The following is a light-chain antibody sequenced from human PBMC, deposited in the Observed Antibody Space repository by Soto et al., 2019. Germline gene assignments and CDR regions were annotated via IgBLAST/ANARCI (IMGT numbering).Light chain of an antibody. CDR1: NSNIGDNF. CDR3: GSWDSSLTAGL. J-gene: IGLJ2*01. V-gene: IGLV1-51*01. CDR2: DNN. Sequence: QSVLTQPPSVSAAPGQKVTISCSGSNSNIGDNFVSWYQHFPGTAPKLLIYDNNKRPSGIPDRFSGSRSGTSATLDITGLQTGDEADYYCGSWDSSLTAGLFGGGTKLTV.